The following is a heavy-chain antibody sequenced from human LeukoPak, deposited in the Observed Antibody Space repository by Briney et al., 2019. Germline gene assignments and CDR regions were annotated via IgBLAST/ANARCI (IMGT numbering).Heavy chain of an antibody. Sequence: SETLSLTCTVSDGSISSYYWSWIRQPPGKGLEWIGYIYYSGSTNYNPSLKSRVTISVDTSKNQFSLKLSSVTAADTAVYYCARVVTIFWLDYWGQGTLVTVSS. J-gene: IGHJ4*02. CDR1: DGSISSYY. D-gene: IGHD3-9*01. V-gene: IGHV4-59*01. CDR2: IYYSGST. CDR3: ARVVTIFWLDY.